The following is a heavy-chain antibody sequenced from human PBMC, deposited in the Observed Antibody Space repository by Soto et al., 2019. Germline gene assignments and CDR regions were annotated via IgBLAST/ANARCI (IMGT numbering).Heavy chain of an antibody. CDR3: IRDDPGLGINH. CDR1: GFTFRNYW. D-gene: IGHD1-26*01. V-gene: IGHV3-74*03. CDR2: ITSDVTDV. Sequence: EVQLVESGGGLVQPGGCLRLYCEASGFTFRNYWMHWVRQPPGKGPEWVSNITSDVTDVTYADFVRGRFTISRDDAKNTLYLNMDSLRVEDTAMYYCIRDDPGLGINHWGQGALVTVSS. J-gene: IGHJ5*02.